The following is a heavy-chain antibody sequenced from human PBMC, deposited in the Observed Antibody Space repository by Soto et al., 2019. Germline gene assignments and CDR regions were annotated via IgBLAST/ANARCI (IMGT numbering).Heavy chain of an antibody. Sequence: SVKVSCKASGGTFSSYAISWVRQAPGQGLEWMGGIIPIFGTANYAQKFQGRVTITADESTSTAYMELSSLRSEDTAVYYCARPPQGADSSGYYAYFDYWGQGTLVTAPQ. CDR2: IIPIFGTA. V-gene: IGHV1-69*13. D-gene: IGHD3-22*01. J-gene: IGHJ4*02. CDR3: ARPPQGADSSGYYAYFDY. CDR1: GGTFSSYA.